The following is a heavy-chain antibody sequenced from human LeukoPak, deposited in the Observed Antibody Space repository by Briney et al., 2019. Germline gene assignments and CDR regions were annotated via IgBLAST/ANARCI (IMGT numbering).Heavy chain of an antibody. CDR2: IYYSGST. CDR3: ARGLGSYYVDY. V-gene: IGHV4-59*12. J-gene: IGHJ4*02. CDR1: GGSISNYY. D-gene: IGHD1-26*01. Sequence: PSETLSLTCTVSGGSISNYYWSWIRQPPGKGLECIGYIYYSGSTNYNPSLKSRVTISVDTSKNQFSLKLSSVTAADTAVYYCARGLGSYYVDYWGQGTLVTVSS.